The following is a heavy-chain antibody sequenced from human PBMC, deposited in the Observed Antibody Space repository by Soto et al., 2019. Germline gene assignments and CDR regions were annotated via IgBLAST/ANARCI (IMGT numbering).Heavy chain of an antibody. Sequence: GGSLRLTCAASGFTFSGSAMHWVRQASGKGLEWVGRIRSEANSYATAYAASVKGRFTISRDDSKNTTYLQMNSLKTEDTAVYYCRSNWALDYWGQGTLVTVSS. J-gene: IGHJ4*02. CDR3: RSNWALDY. D-gene: IGHD7-27*01. V-gene: IGHV3-73*01. CDR1: GFTFSGSA. CDR2: IRSEANSYAT.